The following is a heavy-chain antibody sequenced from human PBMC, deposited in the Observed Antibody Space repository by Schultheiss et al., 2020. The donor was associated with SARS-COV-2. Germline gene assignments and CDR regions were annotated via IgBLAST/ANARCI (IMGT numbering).Heavy chain of an antibody. Sequence: SETLSLTCTVSGGSISSYYWSWIRQPAGKGLEWIGRIYTSGSTNYNPSLKSRVTMSVDTSKNQFSLKLSSVTAADTAVYYCARDGPEGGYSGYGGGLDYYGMDVWGQGTTVTVSS. V-gene: IGHV4-4*07. CDR1: GGSISSYY. CDR3: ARDGPEGGYSGYGGGLDYYGMDV. D-gene: IGHD5-12*01. J-gene: IGHJ6*02. CDR2: IYTSGST.